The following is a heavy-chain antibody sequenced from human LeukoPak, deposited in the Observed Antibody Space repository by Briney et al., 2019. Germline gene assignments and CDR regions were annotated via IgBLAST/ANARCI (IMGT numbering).Heavy chain of an antibody. Sequence: GGSLRLSCAASGFTFSSYGMHWVRQAPGKGLEWVAVISYDGSNKYYADSVKGRFTISRDNSKNTLYLQMNSLRAEDTAVYYCAKDGGLTDYYYYYYMDVWGKGTTVTVSS. CDR2: ISYDGSNK. CDR1: GFTFSSYG. D-gene: IGHD3-16*01. CDR3: AKDGGLTDYYYYYYMDV. J-gene: IGHJ6*03. V-gene: IGHV3-30*18.